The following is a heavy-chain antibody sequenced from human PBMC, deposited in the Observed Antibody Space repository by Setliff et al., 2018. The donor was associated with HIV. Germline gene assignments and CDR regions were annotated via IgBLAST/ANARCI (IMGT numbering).Heavy chain of an antibody. CDR1: RGTFSSGA. J-gene: IGHJ4*02. Sequence: ASVKVSCKTSRGTFSSGAISWIRQAPGEGPELMGGIIPLFGTPTYSQKFQGRASITADESTSTAYMELSSLRSEDTAVYYCARADSSNWYHVDYWGQGTLVTVSS. D-gene: IGHD6-13*01. V-gene: IGHV1-69*13. CDR2: IIPLFGTP. CDR3: ARADSSNWYHVDY.